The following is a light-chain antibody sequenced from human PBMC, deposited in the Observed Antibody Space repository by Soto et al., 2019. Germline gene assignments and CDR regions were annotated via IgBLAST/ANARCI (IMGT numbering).Light chain of an antibody. J-gene: IGKJ2*01. CDR3: QHFGTSPPMYT. CDR2: GAS. Sequence: EIVLTQSPATLSLSPGERATLSCRASQSIDSGYLAWYQQKPGQAPRLLIYGASTRATGIPNKFSGSGSGTDFTLTISRLEPEDFVVFYCQHFGTSPPMYTFGQGTKLEIK. CDR1: QSIDSGY. V-gene: IGKV3-20*01.